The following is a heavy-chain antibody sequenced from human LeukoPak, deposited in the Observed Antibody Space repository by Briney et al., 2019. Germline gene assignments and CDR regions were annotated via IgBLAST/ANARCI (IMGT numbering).Heavy chain of an antibody. Sequence: ASVKVSCKASGYTFTSYGISWVRQAPGQGLEWMGWMNPNSGNTGYAQKFQGRVTMTRNTSISTAYMELSSLRSEDTAVYYCARVPWGVEFDPWGQGTLVTVSS. D-gene: IGHD3-10*01. CDR1: GYTFTSYG. CDR3: ARVPWGVEFDP. J-gene: IGHJ5*02. CDR2: MNPNSGNT. V-gene: IGHV1-8*02.